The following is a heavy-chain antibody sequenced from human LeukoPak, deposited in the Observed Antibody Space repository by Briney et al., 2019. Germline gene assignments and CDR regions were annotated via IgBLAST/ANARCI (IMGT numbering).Heavy chain of an antibody. Sequence: PGGSLRLSCAASGFIFDDYGMSWVRQAPGKVLEWVSGINWNGSITGYADSVKGRFTISRDNAKNSLYLQMNGLRAEDTAVYYCAELGITMIGGVWGKGTTVTISS. CDR1: GFIFDDYG. CDR3: AELGITMIGGV. V-gene: IGHV3-20*04. D-gene: IGHD3-10*02. J-gene: IGHJ6*04. CDR2: INWNGSIT.